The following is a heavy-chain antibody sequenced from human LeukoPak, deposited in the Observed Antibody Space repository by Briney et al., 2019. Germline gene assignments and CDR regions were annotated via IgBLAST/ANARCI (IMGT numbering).Heavy chain of an antibody. Sequence: PSETLSLTCTVSGGSISSYYWSWIRQPPGKGLEWIGYIYYGGSTNYNPSFKSRVTISVDTSKNQFYLKLSSVTAADTAVYYCASLDRRFSSSPEVDYWGQGTLVTVSS. V-gene: IGHV4-59*01. CDR1: GGSISSYY. CDR3: ASLDRRFSSSPEVDY. J-gene: IGHJ4*02. D-gene: IGHD6-6*01. CDR2: IYYGGST.